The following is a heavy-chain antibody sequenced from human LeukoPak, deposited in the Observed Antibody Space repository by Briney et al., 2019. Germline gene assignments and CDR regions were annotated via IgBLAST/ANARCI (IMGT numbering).Heavy chain of an antibody. D-gene: IGHD6-13*01. V-gene: IGHV6-1*01. CDR1: GDSVSSNIAT. CDR2: TYYRSQWYY. CDR3: ARERSSWYYLDY. Sequence: SQTLSLICVISGDSVSSNIATWNWIRQSPSRGLEWLGRTYYRSQWYYDYAVSERSRITINPDTSKNQFSLQLSSVTPEDTAVYFCARERSSWYYLDYWGQGMLVTVSS. J-gene: IGHJ4*02.